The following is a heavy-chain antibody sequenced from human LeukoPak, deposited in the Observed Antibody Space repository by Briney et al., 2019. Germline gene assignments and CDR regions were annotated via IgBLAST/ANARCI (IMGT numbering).Heavy chain of an antibody. CDR1: GFTFDDYA. J-gene: IGHJ3*02. Sequence: QAGRSLRLSCAASGFTFDDYAMHWVRQAPGKGLEGGSGISWNSGSIGYADSVKGRFTISRDNAKNSLYLQMNSLRAEDTALYYCAKDVADAARPSDAFDIWGQGTMVTVSS. V-gene: IGHV3-9*01. CDR3: AKDVADAARPSDAFDI. CDR2: ISWNSGSI. D-gene: IGHD6-6*01.